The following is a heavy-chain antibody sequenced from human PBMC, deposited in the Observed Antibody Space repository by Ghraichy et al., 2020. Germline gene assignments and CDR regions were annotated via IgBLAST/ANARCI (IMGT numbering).Heavy chain of an antibody. CDR2: IYPGDSDT. CDR1: GYSFTSYW. CDR3: ARHPKYYDFWSGYYPESGFDP. V-gene: IGHV5-51*01. J-gene: IGHJ5*02. D-gene: IGHD3-3*01. Sequence: GDSLNISCKGSGYSFTSYWIGWVRQMPGKGLEWMGIIYPGDSDTRYSPSFQGQVTISADKSISTAYLQWSSLKASDTAMYYCARHPKYYDFWSGYYPESGFDPWGQGTLVTVSS.